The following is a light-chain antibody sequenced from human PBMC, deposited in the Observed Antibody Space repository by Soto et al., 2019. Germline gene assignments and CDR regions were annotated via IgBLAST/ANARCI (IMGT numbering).Light chain of an antibody. V-gene: IGLV2-14*01. CDR3: LSYTSANTRV. Sequence: QSVLTQPASVYASPGQSITISCTGTSSDVGGYKFVSWYQHHPGKAPKLMIYEVNNRPSGVSNRFSGSKSGNTASLTISGLQPEDEADYYCLSYTSANTRVFGGGTKLTVL. CDR2: EVN. CDR1: SSDVGGYKF. J-gene: IGLJ3*02.